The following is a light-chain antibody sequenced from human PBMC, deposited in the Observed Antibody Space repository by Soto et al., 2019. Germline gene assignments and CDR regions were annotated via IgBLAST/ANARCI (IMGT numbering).Light chain of an antibody. Sequence: QSVLTQPPSVSGAPGQRVTISCTGNSANIGAGYDTHWYQLLPGTAPKLLIYGNNNRPSGVSDRFSGSKSGTSASLAITGLQAEDEADYYCQSYDFTVSGPVFGGGTQLTVL. CDR1: SANIGAGYD. V-gene: IGLV1-40*01. CDR3: QSYDFTVSGPV. J-gene: IGLJ3*02. CDR2: GNN.